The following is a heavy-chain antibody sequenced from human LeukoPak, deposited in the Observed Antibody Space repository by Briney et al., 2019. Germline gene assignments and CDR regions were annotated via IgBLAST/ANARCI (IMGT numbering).Heavy chain of an antibody. D-gene: IGHD3-16*01. V-gene: IGHV3-23*01. J-gene: IGHJ1*01. CDR3: AKDDAWGRFYH. CDR2: SSSIGGRT. CDR1: GFTFSSHG. Sequence: GGSLRPSCAASGFTFSSHGMNWVRQAPGKGLEWVSGSSSIGGRTYYADSVKGRFTVTRDNSRNTLHLQMNSLRVEDTGVYYCAKDDAWGRFYHWGQGTLVTVSS.